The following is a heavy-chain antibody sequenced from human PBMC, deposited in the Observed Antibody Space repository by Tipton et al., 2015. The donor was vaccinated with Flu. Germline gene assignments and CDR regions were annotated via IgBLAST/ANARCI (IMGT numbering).Heavy chain of an antibody. CDR3: ARGEVVVTAPIYFNY. Sequence: QLVQSGAEVKKPGSSVKVSCKASGGTFSSYAISWVRQAPGQGLEWLGGIIPMFGTVNYAQKFQGRVTITADESTSTAYMELSSLKSEDTAVYFCARGEVVVTAPIYFNYWGQGTLVPVSS. CDR2: IIPMFGTV. V-gene: IGHV1-69*01. J-gene: IGHJ4*02. CDR1: GGTFSSYA. D-gene: IGHD2-21*02.